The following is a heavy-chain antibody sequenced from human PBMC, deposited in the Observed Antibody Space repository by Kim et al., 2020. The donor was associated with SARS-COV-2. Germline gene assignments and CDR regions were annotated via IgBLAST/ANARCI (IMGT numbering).Heavy chain of an antibody. D-gene: IGHD2-15*01. V-gene: IGHV4-34*01. J-gene: IGHJ5*02. CDR3: ARPINCSGGSCYSSWFDP. CDR1: GGSFSGYY. CDR2: INHSGST. Sequence: SETLSLTCAVYGGSFSGYYWSWIRQPPGKGLEWIGEINHSGSTNYNPSLKSRVTISVDTSKNQFSLKLSSVTAADTAVYYCARPINCSGGSCYSSWFDPWGQGTLVTVSS.